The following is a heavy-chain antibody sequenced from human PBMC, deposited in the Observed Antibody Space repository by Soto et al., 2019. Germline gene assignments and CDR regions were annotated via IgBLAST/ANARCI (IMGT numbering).Heavy chain of an antibody. CDR2: IYYRGST. D-gene: IGHD3-3*01. CDR3: AKDYDQNWFDP. V-gene: IGHV4-39*01. J-gene: IGHJ5*02. CDR1: GDSISSSSYY. Sequence: TLSLTCTVSGDSISSSSYYWGWIRQRPGKGLEWIGSIYYRGSTYYNPSLKSRVTISVDTSKNQFSLNLTSVTAADTAAYYCAKDYDQNWFDPWGQGTLVTVSS.